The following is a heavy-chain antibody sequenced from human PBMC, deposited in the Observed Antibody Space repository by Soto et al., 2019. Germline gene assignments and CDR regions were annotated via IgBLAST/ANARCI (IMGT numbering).Heavy chain of an antibody. CDR3: ARQKIAAAGPRFFDY. Sequence: PGESLKISCKGSGYSFTSYWIGWVRQMPGKGLEWMGIIYPGDSDTRYSPSFQGQVTISADKSISTAYLQWSSLKASDTAMYYCARQKIAAAGPRFFDYWGQGTLVTVSS. CDR2: IYPGDSDT. CDR1: GYSFTSYW. J-gene: IGHJ4*02. V-gene: IGHV5-51*01. D-gene: IGHD6-13*01.